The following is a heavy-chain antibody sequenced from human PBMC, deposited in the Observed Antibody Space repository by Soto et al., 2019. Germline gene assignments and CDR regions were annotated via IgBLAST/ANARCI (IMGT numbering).Heavy chain of an antibody. CDR1: GYTFTSYG. D-gene: IGHD3-3*01. CDR3: ARDYYDFWSGPDAFDI. V-gene: IGHV1-18*01. Sequence: ASVKVSCKASGYTFTSYGISWVRQAPGQGLEWMGWISAYNGNTNYAQKLQGRVTMTADKSTSTAYMELSSLRSEDTAVYYCARDYYDFWSGPDAFDIWGQGTMVTVSS. J-gene: IGHJ3*02. CDR2: ISAYNGNT.